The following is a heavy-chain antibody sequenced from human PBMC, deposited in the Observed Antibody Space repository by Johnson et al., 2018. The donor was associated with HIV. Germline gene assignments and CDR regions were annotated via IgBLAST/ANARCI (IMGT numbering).Heavy chain of an antibody. CDR1: GFTFSSYG. CDR2: IWYDGSDK. D-gene: IGHD6-13*01. J-gene: IGHJ3*02. V-gene: IGHV3-33*01. Sequence: QVQLVESGGGVVQPGRSLRLSCAASGFTFSSYGMHWVRQAPGKGLEWVAVIWYDGSDKYYADSVKGRFTISRDNSKNTLYLQMNSLRAEDTAVYYCAREGGSIAAAGKDAFDIWGQGTMVTVSS. CDR3: AREGGSIAAAGKDAFDI.